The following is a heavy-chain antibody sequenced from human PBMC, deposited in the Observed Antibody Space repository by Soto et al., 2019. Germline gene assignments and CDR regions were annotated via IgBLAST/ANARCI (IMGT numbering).Heavy chain of an antibody. D-gene: IGHD1-26*01. CDR3: ARVRLGATTPYFDY. J-gene: IGHJ4*02. CDR1: GFTFSDHY. CDR2: IKNKDNSYYT. Sequence: EVRLVESGGGLVQPGGSLRLSCAASGFTFSDHYMDWVRQAPGKGLEWIGRIKNKDNSYYTEYAASVKGRFTISRDDSTSSLFLQMNSLKAEDTALYYCARVRLGATTPYFDYWGRGTLVSVSS. V-gene: IGHV3-72*01.